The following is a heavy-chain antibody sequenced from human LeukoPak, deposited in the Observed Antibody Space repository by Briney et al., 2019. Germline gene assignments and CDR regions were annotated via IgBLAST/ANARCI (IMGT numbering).Heavy chain of an antibody. CDR2: ISYDGSNK. J-gene: IGHJ4*02. Sequence: AGGSLRLSCAASGFTFSSYGMHCVRQAPGKGLEWVAVISYDGSNKYYADSVKGRFTISRDNSKNTLYLQTNSLRAEDTAVYYCAKDRAIAAAGTGYFDYWGQGTLVTVSS. D-gene: IGHD6-13*01. CDR1: GFTFSSYG. V-gene: IGHV3-30*18. CDR3: AKDRAIAAAGTGYFDY.